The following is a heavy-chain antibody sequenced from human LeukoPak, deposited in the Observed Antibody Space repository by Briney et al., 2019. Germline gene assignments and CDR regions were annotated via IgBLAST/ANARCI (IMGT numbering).Heavy chain of an antibody. CDR1: GYTFTGYY. Sequence: ASVKVSCKASGYTFTGYYMHWVRQAPGQGLEWMGRINPNGGGTNYAQKFQGRVTMTRDTSISTAYMELSRLRSDDTAVYYCAGPSTDYYYYGMDVWGQGTTVTVSS. CDR3: AGPSTDYYYYGMDV. D-gene: IGHD4-11*01. J-gene: IGHJ6*02. V-gene: IGHV1-2*06. CDR2: INPNGGGT.